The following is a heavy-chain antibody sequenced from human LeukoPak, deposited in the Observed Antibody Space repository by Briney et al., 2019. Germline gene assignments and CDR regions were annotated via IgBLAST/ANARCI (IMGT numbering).Heavy chain of an antibody. CDR3: ARIPVGTTFDS. D-gene: IGHD1-26*01. CDR2: IDYSGSG. Sequence: SETLSLTCTVSGGSVGSGSFYWSWIRQPPGKGLDWIGYIDYSGSGNYNPSLKSRVTISVDTSKNQFSLKVSSVTAADTAVYYCARIPVGTTFDSWGQGTLVTVSS. J-gene: IGHJ4*02. CDR1: GGSVGSGSFY. V-gene: IGHV4-61*01.